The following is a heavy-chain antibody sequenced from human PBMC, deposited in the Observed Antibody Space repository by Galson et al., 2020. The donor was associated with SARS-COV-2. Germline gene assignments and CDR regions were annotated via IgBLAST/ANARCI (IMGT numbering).Heavy chain of an antibody. CDR3: ARDKWELPGYYYYGMDV. Sequence: ASVTVSCKASGYTFTSYYMHWVRQAPGQGLEWMGIINPSGGSTSYAQKFQGRVTMTRDTSTSTVYMELSSLRSEDTAVYYCARDKWELPGYYYYGMDVWGQGTTVTVSS. J-gene: IGHJ6*02. CDR2: INPSGGST. D-gene: IGHD1-26*01. CDR1: GYTFTSYY. V-gene: IGHV1-46*03.